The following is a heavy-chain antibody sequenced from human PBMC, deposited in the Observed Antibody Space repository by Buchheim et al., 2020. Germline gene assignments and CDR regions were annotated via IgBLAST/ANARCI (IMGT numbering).Heavy chain of an antibody. D-gene: IGHD3-10*01. V-gene: IGHV4-59*01. J-gene: IGHJ6*02. CDR2: IYYSGST. Sequence: QVQLQESGPGLVKPSETLSLTCTVSGGSISSYYWSWIRQPPGKGLEWIGYIYYSGSTNYNPSPKSRVTITVDTSKNQFSLKLSSVTAADTALYYCARWFGGDYYYGMDVWGQGTT. CDR3: ARWFGGDYYYGMDV. CDR1: GGSISSYY.